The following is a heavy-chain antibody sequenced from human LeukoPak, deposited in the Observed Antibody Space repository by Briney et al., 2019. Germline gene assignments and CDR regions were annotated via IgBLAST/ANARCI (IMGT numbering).Heavy chain of an antibody. J-gene: IGHJ4*02. CDR1: GFTFCSHA. D-gene: IGHD1-26*01. CDR3: ARDWGQRGVGATLAN. V-gene: IGHV3-30-3*01. CDR2: ISHDGSES. Sequence: GGSLRLSCAASGFTFCSHAMVWVRQAPGKGLEWVSFISHDGSESFHTESVKDRFTISRDNFKNTVDLQVSGLKEEDTAVYYCARDWGQRGVGATLANWGQGTLVIVSS.